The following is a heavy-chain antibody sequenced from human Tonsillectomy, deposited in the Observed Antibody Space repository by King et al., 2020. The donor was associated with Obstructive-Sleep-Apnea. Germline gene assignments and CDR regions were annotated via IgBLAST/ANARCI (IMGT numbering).Heavy chain of an antibody. CDR1: GGSISSFY. CDR3: ARDLLAATLGAFDI. CDR2: VYYSGRS. Sequence: VQLQESGPGLVKPSETLSLTCTVSGGSISSFYWSWIRQPPGKGLEWIGYVYYSGRSNYNPSLKSRVTISVDTSKNQFSLKLSSVTAADTAVYYCARDLLAATLGAFDIWGQGTMVTVSS. D-gene: IGHD3-3*01. J-gene: IGHJ3*02. V-gene: IGHV4-59*01.